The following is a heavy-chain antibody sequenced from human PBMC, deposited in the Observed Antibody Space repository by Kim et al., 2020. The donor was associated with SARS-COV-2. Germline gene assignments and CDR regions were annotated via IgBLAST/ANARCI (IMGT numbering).Heavy chain of an antibody. CDR2: ISSSGSTT. CDR1: GFTFSSYE. J-gene: IGHJ4*02. CDR3: ARVYHSSSWYGVDY. Sequence: GGSLRLSCAASGFTFSSYEMNWVRQAPGKGLKWVSYISSSGSTTYYADSVKGRFTISRDNAKNSLYLQMNSLRAEDTAVYYCARVYHSSSWYGVDYWGQGTLVTVSS. V-gene: IGHV3-48*03. D-gene: IGHD6-13*01.